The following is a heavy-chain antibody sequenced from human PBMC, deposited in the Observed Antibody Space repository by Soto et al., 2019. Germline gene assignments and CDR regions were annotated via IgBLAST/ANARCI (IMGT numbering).Heavy chain of an antibody. CDR1: GGTFSSYA. V-gene: IGHV1-69*12. CDR3: ATSPVSTEYGYQLRCGFDY. J-gene: IGHJ4*02. Sequence: QVQLVQSGAEVKKPGSSVKVSCKASGGTFSSYAISWVRQAPGQGLEWMGGIIPIFGTANYAQKFKGRVTITGVETASTAYMGLSSLRSEDTAVYYCATSPVSTEYGYQLRCGFDYWGQGTLVTVSS. CDR2: IIPIFGTA. D-gene: IGHD4-17*01.